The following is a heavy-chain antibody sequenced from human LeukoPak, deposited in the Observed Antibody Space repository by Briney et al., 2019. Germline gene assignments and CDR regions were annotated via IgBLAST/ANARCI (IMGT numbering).Heavy chain of an antibody. D-gene: IGHD2-2*01. J-gene: IGHJ4*02. V-gene: IGHV3-9*01. CDR3: AKDVPAAAFDY. CDR1: GFTFDDYA. Sequence: GGSLRLSCAASGFTFDDYAMRWVRQAPGKGLEWVSGISWNSGSIGYADSVKGRFTISRDNSKNTLYLQMNSLRAEDTAVYYCAKDVPAAAFDYWGQGTLVTVSS. CDR2: ISWNSGSI.